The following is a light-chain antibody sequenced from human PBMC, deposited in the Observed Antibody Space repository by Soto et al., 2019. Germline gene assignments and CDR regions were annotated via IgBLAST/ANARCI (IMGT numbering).Light chain of an antibody. CDR1: QDIDDY. CDR3: QQYHTLVT. J-gene: IGKJ4*01. Sequence: DLQMTQSPSSLSASLGDRVTITCQASQDIDDYLNWYQLKPGRAPKLLIYDTSHLHTGVPSRFSGAGSGTDFSFTISRLQPEDVATYYCQQYHTLVTFGGGTKVEIK. CDR2: DTS. V-gene: IGKV1-33*01.